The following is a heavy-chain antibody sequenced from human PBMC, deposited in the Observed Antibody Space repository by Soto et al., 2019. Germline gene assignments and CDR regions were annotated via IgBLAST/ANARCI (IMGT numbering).Heavy chain of an antibody. J-gene: IGHJ1*01. CDR3: AAAIGVTESAYFHH. CDR2: IYPSDSDT. D-gene: IGHD6-19*01. CDR1: GFTSSNNW. V-gene: IGHV5-51*01. Sequence: PGESLKISCKGSGFTSSNNWIAWVRQMPGKGLEWMGIIYPSDSDTRYSPSFQGQATISADKSISTAYLQWTSLKASDTATYYCAAAIGVTESAYFHHWGQGTRVTVSS.